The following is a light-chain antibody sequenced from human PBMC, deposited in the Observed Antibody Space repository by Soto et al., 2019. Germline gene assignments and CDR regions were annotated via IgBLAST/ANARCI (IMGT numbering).Light chain of an antibody. CDR3: QQYHNWPPIT. CDR2: GAS. Sequence: EIVMTQSPVTLSLSQGERATLSFMASQFVSSNLAWYQQKPGQAPRLLIYGASNRATGIPARFSGSGSGTEFTLTISNLQSEDFAVYFCQQYHNWPPITFGPGTRLEIK. V-gene: IGKV3D-15*01. CDR1: QFVSSN. J-gene: IGKJ5*01.